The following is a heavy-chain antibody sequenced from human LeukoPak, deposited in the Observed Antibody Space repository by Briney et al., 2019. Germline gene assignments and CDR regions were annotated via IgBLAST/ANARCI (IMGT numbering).Heavy chain of an antibody. Sequence: GGSLRLSCAASGFTFSSYALHWVRQAPGKGLEWVAVISFDGSSKYYADSVKGRFTISRDNSKNTLYLQMNSLGAEDTAVYYCARDLGGSGSYYDCWGQGILVTVSS. CDR2: ISFDGSSK. J-gene: IGHJ4*02. V-gene: IGHV3-30-3*01. CDR3: ARDLGGSGSYYDC. D-gene: IGHD3-10*01. CDR1: GFTFSSYA.